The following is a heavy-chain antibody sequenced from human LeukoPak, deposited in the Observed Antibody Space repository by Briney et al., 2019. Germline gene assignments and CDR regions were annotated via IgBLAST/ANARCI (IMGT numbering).Heavy chain of an antibody. V-gene: IGHV3-30*03. CDR1: GFTFSSYG. CDR2: ISYDGSNK. Sequence: GRSLRLSCAASGFTFSSYGMHWVRQAPGKGLEWVAVISYDGSNKYYADSVKGRFTISRDNSKNTLYLQMNSLRAEDTAVYYCTRDRWYDSSGSSPGWGQGTLVTVSS. J-gene: IGHJ4*02. D-gene: IGHD3-22*01. CDR3: TRDRWYDSSGSSPG.